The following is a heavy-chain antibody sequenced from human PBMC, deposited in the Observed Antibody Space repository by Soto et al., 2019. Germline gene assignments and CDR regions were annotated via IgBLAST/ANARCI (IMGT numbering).Heavy chain of an antibody. CDR1: GFSLSTSGVG. J-gene: IGHJ6*02. D-gene: IGHD3-22*01. CDR3: ARISLTYYYDSSGPMDV. V-gene: IGHV2-26*01. Sequence: SGPTLVNPTQTLTLTCTFSGFSLSTSGVGVSWIRQPPGKALEWLAHIFSNDEKSYSTSLKSRLTISKDTSKSQVVLTMTNMDPVDTATYYCARISLTYYYDSSGPMDVWGQGTTVTVSS. CDR2: IFSNDEK.